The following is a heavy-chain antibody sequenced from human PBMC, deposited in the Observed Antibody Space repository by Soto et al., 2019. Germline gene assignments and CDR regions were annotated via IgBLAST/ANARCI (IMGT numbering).Heavy chain of an antibody. CDR1: GYTFTGYY. V-gene: IGHV1-2*04. Sequence: ASVKVSCKASGYTFTGYYMHWVRQAPGQGLEWMGWINPNSGGTNYAQKFQGWVTMTRDTSISTAYMELSRLRSDDTAVYYCARDNSRITMVRGVIPWFDPWGQGTLVTVSS. CDR3: ARDNSRITMVRGVIPWFDP. D-gene: IGHD3-10*01. J-gene: IGHJ5*02. CDR2: INPNSGGT.